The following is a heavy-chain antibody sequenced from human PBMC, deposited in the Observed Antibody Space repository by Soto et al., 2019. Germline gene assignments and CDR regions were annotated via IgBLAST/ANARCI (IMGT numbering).Heavy chain of an antibody. CDR1: GFTFNSYA. V-gene: IGHV3-23*01. J-gene: IGHJ4*02. CDR2: ISGSGGTT. CDR3: AKTREYSSSCVDY. Sequence: EVQLLESGGGLVQPGGSLRLSCAASGFTFNSYAMTWVRQAPGKGLEWVSAISGSGGTTYYADSVKGRFTISRDNSKNILDLQLNSLRAEDTAVYYCAKTREYSSSCVDYWGQGTLVTVSS. D-gene: IGHD6-13*01.